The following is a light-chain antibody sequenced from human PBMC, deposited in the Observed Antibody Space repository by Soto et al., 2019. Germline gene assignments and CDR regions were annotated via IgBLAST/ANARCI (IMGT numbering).Light chain of an antibody. Sequence: EIVLTQSPGTLSLSPGERATLSCRASQSVSNNYLAWYQQKPGQAPRLIIYGASSRAAGIPDRFSGSGSGTDFTLTISSLEPEDFAVYYCHQFATTRSFGQGTKVDMK. J-gene: IGKJ1*01. CDR1: QSVSNNY. V-gene: IGKV3-20*01. CDR3: HQFATTRS. CDR2: GAS.